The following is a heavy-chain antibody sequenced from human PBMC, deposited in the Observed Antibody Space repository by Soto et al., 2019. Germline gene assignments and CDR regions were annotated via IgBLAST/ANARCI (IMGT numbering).Heavy chain of an antibody. D-gene: IGHD2-21*01. CDR3: ARPHAYYGQDAFDI. V-gene: IGHV4-4*07. CDR1: GGSISSYY. Sequence: ASETLSLTCTVSGGSISSYYWSWIRQPAGKGLEWIGRIYTSGSTNYNPSLKSRVTMSVDTSKNQFSLKLSSVTAADTAVYYCARPHAYYGQDAFDIWGQGTMVTVSS. CDR2: IYTSGST. J-gene: IGHJ3*02.